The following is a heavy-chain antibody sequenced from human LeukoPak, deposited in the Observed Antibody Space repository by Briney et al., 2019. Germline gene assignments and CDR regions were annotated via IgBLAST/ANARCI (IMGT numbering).Heavy chain of an antibody. Sequence: GGSLRLSCAASGFTVSSNYMSWVRQAPGKGLEWVSVIYSGGSTYYADSVKGRFTISRDNSKNTLYLQMNSLRAEDTAVYYCARGRDGSGSLSFDYWGQGTLVTVSS. CDR2: IYSGGST. V-gene: IGHV3-53*01. D-gene: IGHD3-10*01. CDR1: GFTVSSNY. CDR3: ARGRDGSGSLSFDY. J-gene: IGHJ4*02.